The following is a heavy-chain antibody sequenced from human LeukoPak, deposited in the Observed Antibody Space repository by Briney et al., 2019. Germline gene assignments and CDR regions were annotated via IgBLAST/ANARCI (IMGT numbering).Heavy chain of an antibody. D-gene: IGHD3-22*01. V-gene: IGHV3-23*01. CDR3: AKDDTSGYYPPSSDY. J-gene: IGHJ4*02. CDR2: TSGRGDNT. Sequence: GSLRLSCAASGFTFGNYAMTWVRQAPGKGLEWVSSTSGRGDNTYYADSVKGRFTISRDNSKRTLYLQMNSLRVEDTAVYYCAKDDTSGYYPPSSDYWGQGTLVTVSS. CDR1: GFTFGNYA.